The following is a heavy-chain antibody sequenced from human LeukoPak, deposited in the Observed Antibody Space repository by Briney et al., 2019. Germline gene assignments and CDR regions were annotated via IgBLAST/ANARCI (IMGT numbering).Heavy chain of an antibody. D-gene: IGHD3-16*02. CDR1: GYTFTSYA. CDR3: ARATYYDYVWGSYRYDY. Sequence: VASVKVSCKASGYTFTSYAMHWVRQAPGQRLEWMGWINAGNGNTKYSQKFQGRVTITRDTSASTAYMELSSLRSEDTAVYYCARATYYDYVWGSYRYDYWGQGTLVTVSS. CDR2: INAGNGNT. V-gene: IGHV1-3*01. J-gene: IGHJ4*02.